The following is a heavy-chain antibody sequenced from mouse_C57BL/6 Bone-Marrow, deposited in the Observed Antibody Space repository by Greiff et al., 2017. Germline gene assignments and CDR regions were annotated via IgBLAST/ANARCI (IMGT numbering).Heavy chain of an antibody. CDR3: TRLDAPDY. Sequence: VQRVESGAELVRPGASVTLSCKASGYTFTDYEMHWVKQTPVHGLEWIGAIDPETGGTAYNQKFKGKAILTADKSSSTAYMELRSLTSEDSAVYYCTRLDAPDYWGQGTTLTVSS. CDR1: GYTFTDYE. J-gene: IGHJ2*01. CDR2: IDPETGGT. V-gene: IGHV1-15*01.